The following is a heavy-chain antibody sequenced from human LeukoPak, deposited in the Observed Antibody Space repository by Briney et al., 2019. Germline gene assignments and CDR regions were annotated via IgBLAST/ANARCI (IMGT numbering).Heavy chain of an antibody. J-gene: IGHJ4*02. D-gene: IGHD3-10*01. V-gene: IGHV1-69*13. CDR1: GGTFSSYA. CDR2: IIPIFGTA. Sequence: ASVKVSCKASGGTFSSYAISWVRQAPGQGLEWMGGIIPIFGTANYAQKFQGRVTITVDESTSTAYMELSSLRSEDTAVYYCARGLGGVMVRGVPPQHWGQGTLVTVSS. CDR3: ARGLGGVMVRGVPPQH.